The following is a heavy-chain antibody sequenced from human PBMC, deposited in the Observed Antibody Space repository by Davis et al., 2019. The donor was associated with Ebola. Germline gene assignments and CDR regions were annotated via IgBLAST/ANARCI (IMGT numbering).Heavy chain of an antibody. CDR1: GGSVSSGSYY. CDR3: ARGHPGRYCSSTSCYTGGYYYYGMDV. V-gene: IGHV4-61*01. D-gene: IGHD2-2*02. CDR2: IYYSGST. Sequence: PSETLSLTCTVSGGSVSSGSYYWSWIRQPPGKGLEWIGYIYYSGSTNYNPSLKSRVTISVYTSKNQFSLKLSSVTAADTAVYYCARGHPGRYCSSTSCYTGGYYYYGMDVWGQGTTVTVSS. J-gene: IGHJ6*02.